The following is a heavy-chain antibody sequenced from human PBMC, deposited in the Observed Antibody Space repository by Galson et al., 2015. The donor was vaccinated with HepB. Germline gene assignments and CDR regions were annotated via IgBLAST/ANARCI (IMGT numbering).Heavy chain of an antibody. CDR1: GFTFSSYA. V-gene: IGHV3-23*01. CDR3: ADSSGYYPGWFDP. J-gene: IGHJ5*02. CDR2: ISGSGGST. D-gene: IGHD3-22*01. Sequence: SLRLSCAASGFTFSSYAMSWVRQAPGKGLEWVSAISGSGGSTYYADSVKGRFTISRDNSKNTLYLQMNSLRVEDTAVYYCADSSGYYPGWFDPWGQGTLVTVSS.